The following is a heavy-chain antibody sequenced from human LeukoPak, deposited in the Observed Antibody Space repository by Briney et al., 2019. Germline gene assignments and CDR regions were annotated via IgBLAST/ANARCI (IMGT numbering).Heavy chain of an antibody. Sequence: ASVKVSCKASGYTFTDYYVHWVRQAPGQGLEWMGIINPSGGSTSYAQKFQGRVTMTRDTSTSTVYMELNNLRSEDTAVYYCARDGAAADRTFDYWGQGTLVTVSS. CDR1: GYTFTDYY. V-gene: IGHV1-46*01. CDR3: ARDGAAADRTFDY. CDR2: INPSGGST. J-gene: IGHJ4*02. D-gene: IGHD6-13*01.